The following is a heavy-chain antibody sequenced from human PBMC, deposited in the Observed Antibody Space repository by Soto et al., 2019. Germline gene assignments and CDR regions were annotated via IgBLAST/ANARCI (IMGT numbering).Heavy chain of an antibody. Sequence: SETLSLTCAVYGGSFSGYYWSWIRQPPGKGLEWIGEINHSGSTNYNPSLKSRVTISVDTSKNQFSLKLSSVTAADTAVYYCARSPPLYYSHGLLEKGGTHVWGQGTTVTVSS. V-gene: IGHV4-34*01. CDR2: INHSGST. D-gene: IGHD3-10*01. J-gene: IGHJ6*02. CDR1: GGSFSGYY. CDR3: ARSPPLYYSHGLLEKGGTHV.